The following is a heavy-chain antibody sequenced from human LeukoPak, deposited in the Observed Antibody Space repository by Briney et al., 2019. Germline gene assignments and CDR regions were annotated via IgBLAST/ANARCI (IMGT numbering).Heavy chain of an antibody. Sequence: PSETLSLTCAISGVSVSSSGFYWAWIRQPPGSGLEYIGTMSYSGTTYYDPSLKSRVTISVDTSKNQFSLKLSSVTAADTAVYYCARARGVIGRQRGVGLDYWGQGTLVTVSS. D-gene: IGHD3-10*01. CDR1: GVSVSSSGFY. CDR2: MSYSGTT. J-gene: IGHJ4*02. CDR3: ARARGVIGRQRGVGLDY. V-gene: IGHV4-39*07.